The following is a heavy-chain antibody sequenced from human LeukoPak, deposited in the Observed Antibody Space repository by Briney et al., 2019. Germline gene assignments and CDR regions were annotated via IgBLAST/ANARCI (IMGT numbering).Heavy chain of an antibody. CDR1: GFSFSSYW. J-gene: IGHJ4*02. CDR3: ARGNWNDGEPDY. D-gene: IGHD1-1*01. Sequence: PGGSLRLSCAASGFSFSSYWMHWVRQAPGEGLVWVSRVSSDERTTSYADSVKGRFTISRDNSKNTVYLQMNSLRPEDTGVYYCARGNWNDGEPDYWGQGTLVTVSS. CDR2: VSSDERTT. V-gene: IGHV3-74*01.